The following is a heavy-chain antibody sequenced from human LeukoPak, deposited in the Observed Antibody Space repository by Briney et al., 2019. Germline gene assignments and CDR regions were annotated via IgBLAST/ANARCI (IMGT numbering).Heavy chain of an antibody. J-gene: IGHJ4*02. V-gene: IGHV1-18*01. CDR3: ARSRLPAYYYDSSGYYPIDY. D-gene: IGHD3-22*01. Sequence: ASVTVSCTASGYTFTSYGISWVRQAPGQGLEWMGWISAYNGNTNYAQKLQGRVTMTTDTSTSTAYMELRSLRSDDTAVYYCARSRLPAYYYDSSGYYPIDYWGQGTLVTVSS. CDR1: GYTFTSYG. CDR2: ISAYNGNT.